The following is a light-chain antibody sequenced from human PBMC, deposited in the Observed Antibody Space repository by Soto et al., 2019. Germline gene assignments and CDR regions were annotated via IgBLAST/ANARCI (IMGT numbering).Light chain of an antibody. V-gene: IGLV2-18*02. J-gene: IGLJ1*01. CDR2: EGS. CDR1: SSDVGSYNR. CDR3: NSYTVSGTYV. Sequence: QSALTQPPSVSGSPGQSGTISCTGTSSDVGSYNRVSWYQQPPGTAPKLIIYEGSTRPSGVPDRFSGSKSGNTASLTISGLQAEDEADYYCNSYTVSGTYVFGTGTKLTVL.